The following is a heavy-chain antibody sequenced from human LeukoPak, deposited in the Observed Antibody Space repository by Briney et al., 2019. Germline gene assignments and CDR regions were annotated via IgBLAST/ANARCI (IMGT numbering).Heavy chain of an antibody. V-gene: IGHV3-73*01. CDR2: IRSKTNSYAT. J-gene: IGHJ4*02. CDR1: GFTFSGSA. CDR3: TRYNVGFES. D-gene: IGHD1-1*01. Sequence: GGPLRLSCAASGFTFSGSAMHWVRQASGKGLEWVGRIRSKTNSYATSYAASVKGRFALSRDDSKNMAYLQMNSLKTEDTAVYYCTRYNVGFESWGQGTLVTVSS.